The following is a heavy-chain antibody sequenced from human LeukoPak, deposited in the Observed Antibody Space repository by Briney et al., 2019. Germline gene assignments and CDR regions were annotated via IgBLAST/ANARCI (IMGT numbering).Heavy chain of an antibody. Sequence: QPGGSLRHSCGASGFTFSSYAMSWVRQAPGKGLEWVSAISGSGGSTYYADSVKGRFTISRDNSKNTLYLQMNSLRAEDTAVYYCAKERRDGYNFAFDYWGQGTLVTVSS. CDR1: GFTFSSYA. J-gene: IGHJ4*02. CDR3: AKERRDGYNFAFDY. D-gene: IGHD5-24*01. CDR2: ISGSGGST. V-gene: IGHV3-23*01.